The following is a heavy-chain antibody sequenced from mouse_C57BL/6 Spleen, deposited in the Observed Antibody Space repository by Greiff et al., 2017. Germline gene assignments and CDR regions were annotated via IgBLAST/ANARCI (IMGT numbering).Heavy chain of an antibody. V-gene: IGHV3-6*01. CDR1: GYSITSGSY. CDR2: ISYDGST. D-gene: IGHD2-3*01. CDR3: ARGDGYYFEY. J-gene: IGHJ2*01. Sequence: VQLQQSGPGLVKPSQSLYLTCSVTGYSITSGSYWYWIRPFPGNNLEWLGIISYDGSTNYNPSFKNRISITRDTSKNHFILKLNSVTTRKTATYYVARGDGYYFEYWGQGTPLTVSS.